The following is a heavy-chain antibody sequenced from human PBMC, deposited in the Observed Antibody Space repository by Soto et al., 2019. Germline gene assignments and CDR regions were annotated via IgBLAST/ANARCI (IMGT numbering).Heavy chain of an antibody. Sequence: SVKVSCKASGGTFSSYAISWVRQAPGQGLEWMGGIIPIFGTANYAQKFQGRVTITADESTSTAYMELSSLRSEDTAVYYCARGSSPGLNSYGYYYYYGMDVWGQGTTVTVSS. CDR2: IIPIFGTA. D-gene: IGHD5-18*01. CDR1: GGTFSSYA. J-gene: IGHJ6*02. V-gene: IGHV1-69*13. CDR3: ARGSSPGLNSYGYYYYYGMDV.